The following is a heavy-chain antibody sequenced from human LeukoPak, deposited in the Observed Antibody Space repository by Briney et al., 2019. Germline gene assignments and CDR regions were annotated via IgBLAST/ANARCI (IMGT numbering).Heavy chain of an antibody. CDR1: GFSVGNNY. D-gene: IGHD5-24*01. J-gene: IGHJ4*02. V-gene: IGHV3-66*02. CDR3: ARAIRDASVSLRFDY. Sequence: GGSLRFSCVASGFSVGNNYMNWVRQAPGKGLEWVSVIYSGGSTYYADSVKGRFTISRDSSKNTLYLQIHSLRVEDTAVYYCARAIRDASVSLRFDYWGQGTLVTVSS. CDR2: IYSGGST.